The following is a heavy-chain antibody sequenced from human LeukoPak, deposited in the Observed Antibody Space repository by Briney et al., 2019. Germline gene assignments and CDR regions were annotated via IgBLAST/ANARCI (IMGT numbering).Heavy chain of an antibody. CDR3: ARVGRDRGFDI. J-gene: IGHJ3*02. Sequence: GGSLRLSCTSSGFTFEDYALTWLRQAPGKGLEWLGFIRTKFYGGTADYAASVKDRFTISRDDYKNIAYLQMDGLRSEDTALYYCARVGRDRGFDIWGQGTAVTVSS. V-gene: IGHV3-49*03. D-gene: IGHD3-10*01. CDR1: GFTFEDYA. CDR2: IRTKFYGGTA.